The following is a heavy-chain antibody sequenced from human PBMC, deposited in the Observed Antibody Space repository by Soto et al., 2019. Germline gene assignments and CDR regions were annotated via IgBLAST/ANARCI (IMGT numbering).Heavy chain of an antibody. V-gene: IGHV3-21*01. J-gene: IGHJ4*02. CDR2: ISSSSSYI. Sequence: PGGSLRLSCAASGFTFSSYSMNWVRQAPGKGLEWVSSISSSSSYIYYADSVKGRFTISRDNAKNSLYLQMNSLRAEDTAVYYCARDPRHSIAVAGTPDYWGQGTLVTVSS. D-gene: IGHD6-19*01. CDR1: GFTFSSYS. CDR3: ARDPRHSIAVAGTPDY.